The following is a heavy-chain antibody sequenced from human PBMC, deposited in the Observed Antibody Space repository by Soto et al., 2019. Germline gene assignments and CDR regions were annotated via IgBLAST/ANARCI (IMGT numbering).Heavy chain of an antibody. V-gene: IGHV3-23*01. Sequence: GESLKISCAASGFTFSSYAMSWVRQAPGKGLEWVSAISGSGGSKYYADSVKGRFTISRDNSKNTLYLQMNSLRAEDTAVYYCAKEVGGYGDYRFGEDYWGQGTLVTVSS. CDR1: GFTFSSYA. CDR2: ISGSGGSK. J-gene: IGHJ4*02. D-gene: IGHD4-17*01. CDR3: AKEVGGYGDYRFGEDY.